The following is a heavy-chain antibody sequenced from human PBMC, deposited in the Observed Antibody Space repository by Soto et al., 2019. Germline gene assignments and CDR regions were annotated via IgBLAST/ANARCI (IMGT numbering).Heavy chain of an antibody. J-gene: IGHJ6*02. CDR2: ISGSGGNT. CDR1: GFTFSSYC. D-gene: IGHD3-3*01. CDR3: PKYNQIFVVENDYFYYGMDV. Sequence: GGSLRLSCRASGFTFSSYCMSWVRQAPGKGLECVSTISGSGGNTHYSDSVRGRFTISRDHSKNTRYLQMNSLRAEDTAVYYXPKYNQIFVVENDYFYYGMDVRGQGNTVTVSS. V-gene: IGHV3-23*01.